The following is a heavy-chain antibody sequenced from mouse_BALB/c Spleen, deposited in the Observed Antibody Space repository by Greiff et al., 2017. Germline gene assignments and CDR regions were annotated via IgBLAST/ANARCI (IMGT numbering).Heavy chain of an antibody. J-gene: IGHJ3*01. CDR1: GFTFSSYG. CDR3: ARDPSYYYGSSYVAWFAY. CDR2: INSNGGST. Sequence: EVQGVESGGGLVQPGGSLKLSCAASGFTFSSYGMSWVRQTPDKRLELVATINSNGGSTYYPDSVKGRFTISRDNAKNTLYLQMSSLKSEDTAMYYCARDPSYYYGSSYVAWFAYWGQGTLVTVSA. V-gene: IGHV5-6-3*01. D-gene: IGHD1-1*01.